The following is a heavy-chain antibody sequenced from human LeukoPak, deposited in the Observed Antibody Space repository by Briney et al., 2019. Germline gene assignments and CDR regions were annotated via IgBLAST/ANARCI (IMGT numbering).Heavy chain of an antibody. CDR3: ARREDTVMADYYYYGMDV. V-gene: IGHV4-34*01. Sequence: PSETLSLTCAVYGGSFSGHYWSWIRQPPGKGLEWIGEINHSGSTNYNPSLKSRVTISVHPSKSQFSVKVSSVTAADTAVYYCARREDTVMADYYYYGMDVWGQGTTVTVSS. CDR2: INHSGST. D-gene: IGHD5-18*01. CDR1: GGSFSGHY. J-gene: IGHJ6*02.